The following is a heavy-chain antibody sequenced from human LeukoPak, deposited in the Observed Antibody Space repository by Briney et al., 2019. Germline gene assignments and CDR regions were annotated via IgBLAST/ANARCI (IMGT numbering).Heavy chain of an antibody. CDR3: ASYPEGYCSGGSCYSGAY. CDR2: IKQDGSEK. V-gene: IGHV3-7*03. CDR1: GFTFGSYW. J-gene: IGHJ4*02. Sequence: GGSLRLSCAASGFTFGSYWMSWVRQAPGKGLEWVANIKQDGSEKYYVDSVKGRFTISRDNSKNTLYLQMNSLRAEDTAVYYCASYPEGYCSGGSCYSGAYWGQGTLVTVSS. D-gene: IGHD2-15*01.